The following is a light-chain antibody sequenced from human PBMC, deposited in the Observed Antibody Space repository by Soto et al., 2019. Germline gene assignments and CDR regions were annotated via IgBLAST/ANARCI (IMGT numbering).Light chain of an antibody. CDR2: GAS. CDR1: QSVSTNY. Sequence: EIVLTQSPGTLSLSPGERATLSCRASQSVSTNYLAWYQKKAGQAPRLLIYGASSRATGIPDRFSGSGSGTDFTLTISRLEPADFDVYYCQQYGSTPFTFGPGTKVDIK. V-gene: IGKV3-20*01. CDR3: QQYGSTPFT. J-gene: IGKJ3*01.